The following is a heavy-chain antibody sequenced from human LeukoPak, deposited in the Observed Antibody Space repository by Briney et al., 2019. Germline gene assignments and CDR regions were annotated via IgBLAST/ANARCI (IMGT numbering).Heavy chain of an antibody. CDR3: AKNVAASPFRYFDS. Sequence: GGSLRLSCAASGFTFSSYAMNWVRQAPGKGLEWVSLISASGASTYYADSVKGRFTISRDNSNNTLYLQMNSLRAEDTAIYYCAKNVAASPFRYFDSWGQGTLVTVSS. D-gene: IGHD6-13*01. CDR2: ISASGAST. CDR1: GFTFSSYA. J-gene: IGHJ4*02. V-gene: IGHV3-23*01.